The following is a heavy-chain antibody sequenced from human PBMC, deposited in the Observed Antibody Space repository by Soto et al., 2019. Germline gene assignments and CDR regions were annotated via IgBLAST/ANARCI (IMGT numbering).Heavy chain of an antibody. Sequence: GGSLRLSCAASGFTFSSYAMSWVRQAPGKGLEWVSAISGSGGSTYHADSVKGRFTISRDNSKNTLYLQMNSLRAEDTAVYYCAKGNDILIGGFDYWGQGTLVTVSS. V-gene: IGHV3-23*01. D-gene: IGHD3-9*01. CDR1: GFTFSSYA. CDR2: ISGSGGST. J-gene: IGHJ4*02. CDR3: AKGNDILIGGFDY.